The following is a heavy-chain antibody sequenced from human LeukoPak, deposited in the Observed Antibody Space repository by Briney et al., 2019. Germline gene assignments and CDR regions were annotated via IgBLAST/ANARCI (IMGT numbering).Heavy chain of an antibody. CDR2: INPSGGGT. Sequence: ASVKVSCKASGGTFSSYAIDWVRQAPGQGLEWMGIINPSGGGTSYAQKFQGRVTMTRDTSTSTVYMEVSSLRSEDTAVYYCAREFSGYIDFWGQGTLVTVSS. CDR3: AREFSGYIDF. D-gene: IGHD1-26*01. J-gene: IGHJ4*02. CDR1: GGTFSSYA. V-gene: IGHV1-46*01.